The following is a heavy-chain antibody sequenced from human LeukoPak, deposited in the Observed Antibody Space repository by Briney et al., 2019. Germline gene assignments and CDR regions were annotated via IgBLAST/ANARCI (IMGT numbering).Heavy chain of an antibody. D-gene: IGHD6-13*01. CDR2: ITGSGGNT. J-gene: IGHJ6*02. CDR3: AKAASSSWPSYYYGMDV. CDR1: GDSITSINW. Sequence: GTLSLTCTVSGDSITSINWWSWVRQSPGKGLEWVSVITGSGGNTYYADSVKGRFTISKDNSKNTVYLQMSSLRVDDTAVYYCAKAASSSWPSYYYGMDVWGQGTTVTVSS. V-gene: IGHV3-23*01.